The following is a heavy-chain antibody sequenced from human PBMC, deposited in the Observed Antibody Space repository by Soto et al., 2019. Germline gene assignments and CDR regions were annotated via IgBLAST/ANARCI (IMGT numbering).Heavy chain of an antibody. CDR3: ARGLGYCTNGVCFTPNWFDP. CDR1: GGSFSGYY. D-gene: IGHD2-8*01. CDR2: INHSGST. J-gene: IGHJ5*02. V-gene: IGHV4-34*01. Sequence: PPETLSLTCAVYGGSFSGYYWSWIRQPPGKGLGWIGEINHSGSTNYNPSLKSRVTISVDTSKNQFSLKLSSVTAADTAVYYCARGLGYCTNGVCFTPNWFDPWGQGTLVTVSS.